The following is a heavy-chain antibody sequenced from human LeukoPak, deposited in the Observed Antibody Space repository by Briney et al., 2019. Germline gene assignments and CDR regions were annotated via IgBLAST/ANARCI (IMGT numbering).Heavy chain of an antibody. CDR2: MSGSGSST. CDR3: AKEARGLVGGGIYFDF. D-gene: IGHD6-19*01. V-gene: IGHV3-23*01. J-gene: IGHJ4*02. CDR1: GFTFKTYA. Sequence: GGSLRLSCAASGFTFKTYAMNWVRQVPGKGPEWVSSMSGSGSSTDYADSVKGRFTISRDNSKNTLYLQMYSLRAEDTALYYCAKEARGLVGGGIYFDFGAKGSLVTVSS.